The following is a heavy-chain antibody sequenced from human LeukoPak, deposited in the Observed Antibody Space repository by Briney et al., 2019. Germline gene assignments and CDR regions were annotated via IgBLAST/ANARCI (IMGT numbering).Heavy chain of an antibody. CDR3: AKADGYSYGQYYYYYYYMDV. CDR1: GFTFSSYA. D-gene: IGHD5-18*01. Sequence: GGSLRLSCAASGFTFSSYAMSWVRQAPGKGLEWVSAISGSGGRTYYADSVKGRFTISRDNSKNTLYLQMNSLRAEDTAVYYCAKADGYSYGQYYYYYYYMDVWGKGTTVTVSS. V-gene: IGHV3-23*01. CDR2: ISGSGGRT. J-gene: IGHJ6*03.